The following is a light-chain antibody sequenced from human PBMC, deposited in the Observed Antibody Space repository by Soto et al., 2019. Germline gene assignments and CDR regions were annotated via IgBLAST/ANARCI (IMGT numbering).Light chain of an antibody. Sequence: QSALTQPPSASGSPGQSVTISCTGTSSDVGGYNYVSWYQQHPGKAPKLMIFQVNKRPSGVPDRFSGSKSGNAASLTVSGLQAEDEADYYCNSYAGSNNWVFGGGTQLTVL. CDR2: QVN. J-gene: IGLJ3*02. CDR1: SSDVGGYNY. CDR3: NSYAGSNNWV. V-gene: IGLV2-8*01.